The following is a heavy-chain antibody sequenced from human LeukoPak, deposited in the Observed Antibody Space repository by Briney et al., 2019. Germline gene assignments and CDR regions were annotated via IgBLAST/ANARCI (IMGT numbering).Heavy chain of an antibody. CDR1: GGSFSGYY. J-gene: IGHJ4*02. CDR3: ARRDILTGYIPR. CDR2: INHSGST. V-gene: IGHV4-34*01. Sequence: PSETLSLTCAVYGGSFSGYYWSWIRQPPGKGLEWIGEINHSGSTNYNPSLKSRVTISVDTSKNQFSLKLSSVTAADTAVYYCARRDILTGYIPRWGQGILVTVPS. D-gene: IGHD3-9*01.